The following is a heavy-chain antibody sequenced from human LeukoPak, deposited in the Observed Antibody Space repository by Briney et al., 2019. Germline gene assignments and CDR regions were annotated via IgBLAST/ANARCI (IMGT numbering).Heavy chain of an antibody. V-gene: IGHV3-11*01. CDR3: AKGSLGSWYYFDY. J-gene: IGHJ4*02. CDR1: GFTFSDYY. CDR2: ISSSGSTI. D-gene: IGHD6-13*01. Sequence: PGGSLRLSCAASGFTFSDYYMSWIRQAPGKGLEWVSYISSSGSTIYYADSVKGRFTISRDNPKNTLYLQMNSPRAEDTAVYYCAKGSLGSWYYFDYWGQGTLVTVSS.